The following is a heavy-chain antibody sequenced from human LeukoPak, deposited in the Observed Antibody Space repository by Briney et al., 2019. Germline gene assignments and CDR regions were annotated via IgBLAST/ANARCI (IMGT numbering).Heavy chain of an antibody. Sequence: GASVKVSCKASGYTFTSYGISWVRQAPGQGLEWMGWISAYNGNTNYAQKLQGRVTMTTDTSTSTAYMELRSLRSDDTAVYYCARGLKKYYYDSSGYYGDDAFDIWGQGTMVTVSS. V-gene: IGHV1-18*01. CDR2: ISAYNGNT. D-gene: IGHD3-22*01. J-gene: IGHJ3*02. CDR1: GYTFTSYG. CDR3: ARGLKKYYYDSSGYYGDDAFDI.